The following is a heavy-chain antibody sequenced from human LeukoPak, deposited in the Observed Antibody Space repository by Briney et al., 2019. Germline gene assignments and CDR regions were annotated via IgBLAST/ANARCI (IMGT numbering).Heavy chain of an antibody. V-gene: IGHV3-23*01. CDR2: ISGSGGST. D-gene: IGHD3-22*01. CDR3: EKHPSHYYNSSGYYVPQPANYYFDY. CDR1: VFTFRSYA. J-gene: IGHJ4*02. Sequence: GGSLRLSCAASVFTFRSYAMRWVRQAPGKGLEWVSAISGSGGSTYYADSVKGRFTISRDNSKNTLYLQMNSLRAEDTAVYYCEKHPSHYYNSSGYYVPQPANYYFDYWGQGTLVTVSS.